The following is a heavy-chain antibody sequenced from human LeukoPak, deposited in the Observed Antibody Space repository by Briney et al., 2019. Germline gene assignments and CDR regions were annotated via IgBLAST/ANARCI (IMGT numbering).Heavy chain of an antibody. CDR2: IGGSGSYT. CDR1: GFTFSSDS. J-gene: IGHJ4*02. D-gene: IGHD5-18*01. V-gene: IGHV3-21*05. CDR3: ATLQLWNSPFDY. Sequence: GGSLRLSCAGSGFTFSSDSMNWVRQAPGKGLEWVSYIGGSGSYTNYADSVKGRFTISRDNAKNSLYLQMNSLRAEDTAVYYCATLQLWNSPFDYWGQGTLVTVSS.